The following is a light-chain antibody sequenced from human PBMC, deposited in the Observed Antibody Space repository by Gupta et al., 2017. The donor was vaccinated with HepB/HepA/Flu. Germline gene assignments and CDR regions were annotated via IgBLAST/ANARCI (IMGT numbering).Light chain of an antibody. V-gene: IGKV2-28*01. J-gene: IGKJ5*01. CDR2: LGS. CDR1: QSILHSNGFNY. Sequence: DLVMTQSPLSLPVTPGESASISCRSSQSILHSNGFNYLDWYLQKPGQSPQLLIYLGSNRASGVPDRFSGSGSGTDFTLKISRVEAEDVGVYYCMQALQTPSTFGQGTRLEIK. CDR3: MQALQTPST.